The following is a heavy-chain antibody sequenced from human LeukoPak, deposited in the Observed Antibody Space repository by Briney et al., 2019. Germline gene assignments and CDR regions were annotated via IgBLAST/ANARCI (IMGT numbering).Heavy chain of an antibody. CDR1: GGTFSSYA. V-gene: IGHV1-69*05. Sequence: VASVKVSCKASGGTFSSYAISWVRQAPGQGLEWMGGIIPIFGTANYAQKFQGRVTITTDESTSTAYMELSSLRSEDTAVYYCARANPKPTRRMDVWGKGTTVTVSS. D-gene: IGHD5-12*01. CDR3: ARANPKPTRRMDV. J-gene: IGHJ6*04. CDR2: IIPIFGTA.